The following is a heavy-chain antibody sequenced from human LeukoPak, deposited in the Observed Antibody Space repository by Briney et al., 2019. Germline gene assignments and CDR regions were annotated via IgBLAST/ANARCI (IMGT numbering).Heavy chain of an antibody. D-gene: IGHD6-19*01. CDR3: AREKYSSGSFDY. Sequence: SETLSLTCTVSGGSISSYYWSWIRQPPGKGLEWIGYIYYSGSTNYNPSLKSRVTISVDTSKNQFSLKLSSVTAADTAVYYCAREKYSSGSFDYWGQGTLVTVSS. V-gene: IGHV4-59*01. CDR2: IYYSGST. CDR1: GGSISSYY. J-gene: IGHJ4*02.